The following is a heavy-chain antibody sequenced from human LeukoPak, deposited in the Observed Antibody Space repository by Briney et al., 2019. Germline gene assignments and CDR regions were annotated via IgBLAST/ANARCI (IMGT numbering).Heavy chain of an antibody. CDR3: ARGDYYDSSALDY. CDR2: IIPILGIA. CDR1: GGTFSSYA. V-gene: IGHV1-69*04. D-gene: IGHD3-22*01. Sequence: ASVKVSCKASGGTFSSYAISWVRQAPGQGLEWMGRIIPILGIANYAQKFQGRVTITADKSTSTAYMELSSLRSEDTAVYYCARGDYYDSSALDYWGQGTLVTVSS. J-gene: IGHJ4*02.